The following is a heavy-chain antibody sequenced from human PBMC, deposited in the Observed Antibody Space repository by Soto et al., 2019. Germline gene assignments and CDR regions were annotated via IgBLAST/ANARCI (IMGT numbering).Heavy chain of an antibody. CDR1: GGSISSYY. D-gene: IGHD2-15*01. V-gene: IGHV4-59*01. J-gene: IGHJ4*02. CDR3: AREGCGTSGGNCYSWEYYFDY. Sequence: SETLSLTCTVSGGSISSYYWSWIRQPPGKGLEWIGYIYYSGSTNYNPSLKSRVTISVDTSKNQFSLKLSSVTAADTAVYYCAREGCGTSGGNCYSWEYYFDYWGQGTLVTVSS. CDR2: IYYSGST.